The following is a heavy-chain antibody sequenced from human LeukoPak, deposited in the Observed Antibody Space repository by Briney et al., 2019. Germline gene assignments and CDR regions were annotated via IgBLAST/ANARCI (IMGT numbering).Heavy chain of an antibody. D-gene: IGHD3-9*01. CDR2: IYSGGST. Sequence: PGGSLRLSCAASGFIVSSHYMSWVRQAPGKGLEWVSAIYSGGSTYYADSVKGRFAISRDNSKNTLYLQMNSLRAEDTAVYYCAPIAIRSGYWGQGTLVTVSS. CDR3: APIAIRSGY. V-gene: IGHV3-66*01. J-gene: IGHJ4*02. CDR1: GFIVSSHY.